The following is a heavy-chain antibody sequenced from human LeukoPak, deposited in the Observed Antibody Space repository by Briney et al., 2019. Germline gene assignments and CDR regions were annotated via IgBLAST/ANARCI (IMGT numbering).Heavy chain of an antibody. CDR1: GYTFTGYY. Sequence: ASVKVSCKASGYTFTGYYMHWVRQAPGQGLEWMGWINPNSGGTNYAQKFQGRVTMTRDTSISTAYMELSRLRSDDTAVYYCARGAEWLVLYFQHWGQGTLVTVSS. CDR3: ARGAEWLVLYFQH. D-gene: IGHD6-19*01. CDR2: INPNSGGT. V-gene: IGHV1-2*02. J-gene: IGHJ1*01.